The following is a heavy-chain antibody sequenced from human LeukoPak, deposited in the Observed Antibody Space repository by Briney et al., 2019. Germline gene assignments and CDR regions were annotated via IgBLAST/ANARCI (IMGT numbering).Heavy chain of an antibody. J-gene: IGHJ4*02. V-gene: IGHV3-30*02. D-gene: IGHD3-3*01. CDR1: GFTFSSYG. CDR2: IRYDGSNK. CDR3: ARDSPITIFGVVKGLLNYFDY. Sequence: AGGSLRLSCAASGFTFSSYGMHWVRQAPGKGLEWVAFIRYDGSNKYYADSVKGRFTISRDNSKNTLYLQMNSLRAEDTAVYYCARDSPITIFGVVKGLLNYFDYWGQGTLVIVSS.